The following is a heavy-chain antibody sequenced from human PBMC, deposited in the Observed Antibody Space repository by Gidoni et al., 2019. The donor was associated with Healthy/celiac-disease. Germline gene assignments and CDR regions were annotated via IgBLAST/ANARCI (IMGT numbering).Heavy chain of an antibody. CDR2: ISGSVGST. V-gene: IGHV3-23*01. D-gene: IGHD5-12*01. CDR1: GFTLSSYA. J-gene: IGHJ4*02. CDR3: AKGLGMATIGENYFDY. Sequence: EVQLLESGGGLVQPGGSLRLSCAASGFTLSSYAMSWVRLAPGKGLEWVSAISGSVGSTYYADSVKGRFTISRDNSKNTLYLQMNSLRAEDTAVYYCAKGLGMATIGENYFDYWGQGTLVTVSS.